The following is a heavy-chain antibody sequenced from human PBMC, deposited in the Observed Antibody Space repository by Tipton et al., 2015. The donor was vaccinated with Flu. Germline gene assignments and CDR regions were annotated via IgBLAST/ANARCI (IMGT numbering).Heavy chain of an antibody. J-gene: IGHJ3*02. D-gene: IGHD4-11*01. CDR2: ISSSGSNI. Sequence: SLRLSCAASRFTFSNYEMNWVRQAPGKGLEWVSYISSSGSNIYYADSVKGRFTISRDNAKNSLYLQMNSLRGEDTAVYYCYSVFDPFDIWGQGTMVTVSS. CDR3: YSVFDPFDI. CDR1: RFTFSNYE. V-gene: IGHV3-48*03.